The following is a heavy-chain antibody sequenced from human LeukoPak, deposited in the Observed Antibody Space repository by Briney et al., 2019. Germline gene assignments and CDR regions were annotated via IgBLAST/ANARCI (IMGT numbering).Heavy chain of an antibody. CDR1: GFNFADSA. CDR2: ISFNGRNT. J-gene: IGHJ3*01. D-gene: IGHD5-12*01. CDR3: ARDIELST. Sequence: PGGSLMLSCAASGFNFADSAMSWVRQTPRKGLEWVSLISFNGRNTYYGDSVKGRFTISRDNSKDTVYLQMNSLRAEDTAIFYCARDIELSTWGPGTMVTVSS. V-gene: IGHV3-23*01.